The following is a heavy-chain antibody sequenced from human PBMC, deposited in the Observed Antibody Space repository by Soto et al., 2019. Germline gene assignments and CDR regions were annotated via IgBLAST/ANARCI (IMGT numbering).Heavy chain of an antibody. V-gene: IGHV1-18*01. CDR2: ISAYNGNT. D-gene: IGHD3-10*01. CDR3: AISGQRRPYYYYYGMDV. CDR1: GYTFTSYG. Sequence: GASVKVSCKASGYTFTSYGISWVRQAPGQGLEGMGWISAYNGNTNYAQKLQGRVTMTTDTSTSTAYMELRSLRSDDTAVYYCAISGQRRPYYYYYGMDVWGQGTTVTVSS. J-gene: IGHJ6*02.